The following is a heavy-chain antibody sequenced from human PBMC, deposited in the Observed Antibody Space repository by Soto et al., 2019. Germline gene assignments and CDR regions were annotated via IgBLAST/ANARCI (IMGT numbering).Heavy chain of an antibody. CDR2: INHSGST. D-gene: IGHD3-10*01. Sequence: QVQLQQWGAGLLKPSETLSLACAVYGGSFSGPNWSWIRQPPGKGLEWIGEINHSGSTNYNPSLKSRVTIAIDMYKNQYSLKVSSVTAADTAVYYCARGWGFGFDPWGQGILVTVSS. CDR1: GGSFSGPN. CDR3: ARGWGFGFDP. J-gene: IGHJ5*02. V-gene: IGHV4-34*01.